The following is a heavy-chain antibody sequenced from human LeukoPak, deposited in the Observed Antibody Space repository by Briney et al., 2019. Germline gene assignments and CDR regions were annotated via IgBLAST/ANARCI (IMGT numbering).Heavy chain of an antibody. V-gene: IGHV1-69*05. CDR2: IIPIFGTA. CDR1: GGTFSSYA. J-gene: IGHJ3*02. D-gene: IGHD5-18*01. CDR3: ARGRIQLGIVAFDI. Sequence: SVKVSCKASGGTFSSYAISWVRQAPGQGLEWMGGIIPIFGTASYAQKFQGRVTMTRDTSTSTVYMELSSLRSEDTAVYYCARGRIQLGIVAFDIWGQGTMVTVSS.